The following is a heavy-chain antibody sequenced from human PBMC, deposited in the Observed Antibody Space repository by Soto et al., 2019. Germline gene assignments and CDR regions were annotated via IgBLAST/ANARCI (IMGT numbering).Heavy chain of an antibody. CDR2: IYYSGST. Sequence: QVQLQESGPGLVKPSETLSLTCTVSGGSISSYYWSWIRQPPGKGLEWIGYIYYSGSTNYNPSLKSRVTISVDTSKNQFSLKLSSVTAADTAVYYCARERGGSYRLSGMDVWGQGTTVTVSS. V-gene: IGHV4-59*01. J-gene: IGHJ6*02. D-gene: IGHD1-26*01. CDR1: GGSISSYY. CDR3: ARERGGSYRLSGMDV.